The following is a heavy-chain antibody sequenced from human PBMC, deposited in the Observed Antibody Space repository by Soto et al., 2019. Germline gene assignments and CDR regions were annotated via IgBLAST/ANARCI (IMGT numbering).Heavy chain of an antibody. CDR2: IYHSGST. CDR1: GGSISSSNW. D-gene: IGHD6-19*01. CDR3: ASIGIEVAGNSSYFDY. Sequence: PSETLSLTCAVSGGSISSSNWWSWVRQPPGKGLEWIGEIYHSGSTNYNPSLKSRVTISVDKSKNQFSLKLSSVTAADTAVYYCASIGIEVAGNSSYFDYWGQGTLVTVSS. J-gene: IGHJ4*02. V-gene: IGHV4-4*02.